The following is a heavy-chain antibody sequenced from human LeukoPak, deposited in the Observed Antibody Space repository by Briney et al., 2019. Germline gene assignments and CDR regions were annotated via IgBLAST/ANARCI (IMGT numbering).Heavy chain of an antibody. Sequence: SETLSLTCTVSGGSISSSSYYWGWIRQPPGKGLEWIGSIYYSGSTYYNPSLKSRVTISVDTSKNQFSLKLSSVTAADTAVYYCARAFKYSSGWYTGHYFDYWGQGTLVTVSS. CDR1: GGSISSSSYY. J-gene: IGHJ4*02. V-gene: IGHV4-39*01. CDR3: ARAFKYSSGWYTGHYFDY. D-gene: IGHD6-19*01. CDR2: IYYSGST.